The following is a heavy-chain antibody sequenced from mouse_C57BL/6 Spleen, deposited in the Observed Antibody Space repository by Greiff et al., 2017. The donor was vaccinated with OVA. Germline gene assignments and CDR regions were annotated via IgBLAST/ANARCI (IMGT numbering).Heavy chain of an antibody. CDR2: IYPGNSDT. V-gene: IGHV1-5*01. CDR3: TTGTDAMDY. J-gene: IGHJ4*01. Sequence: EVKLMESGTVLARPGASGKMSCKTSGYKFTSYWMHGVKQRPGQGLEGKGAIYPGNSDTSSNQKFKGKAKLTAVTSASTAYMERSSLTNEDSAVYYCTTGTDAMDYWGQGTSVTVSS. CDR1: GYKFTSYW. D-gene: IGHD4-1*01.